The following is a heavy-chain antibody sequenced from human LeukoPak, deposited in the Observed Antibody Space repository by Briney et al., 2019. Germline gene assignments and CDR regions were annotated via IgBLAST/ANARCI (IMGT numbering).Heavy chain of an antibody. CDR3: ARRSSTPSYWYFDL. V-gene: IGHV4-39*07. CDR2: IYYSGST. CDR1: GGSISSSSYY. D-gene: IGHD5/OR15-5a*01. Sequence: PSETLSLTCTVSGGSISSSSYYWGWIRQPPGKGLEWIGSIYYSGSTYYNPSLKSRVTISVDTSKNQFSLKLSSVTAADTAVYYCARRSSTPSYWYFDLWGRGTLVTVSS. J-gene: IGHJ2*01.